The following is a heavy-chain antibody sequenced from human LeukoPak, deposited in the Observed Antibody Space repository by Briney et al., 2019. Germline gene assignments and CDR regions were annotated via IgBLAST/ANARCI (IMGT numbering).Heavy chain of an antibody. CDR1: GGSFSGYY. CDR3: ARGDAFDI. CDR2: INHSGST. V-gene: IGHV4-34*01. J-gene: IGHJ3*02. Sequence: SETLSLTSVVYGGSFSGYYWSWIRQPPGKGLEWIGEINHSGSTNYNPSLKSRVTISVDTSKNQFSLKLSSVTAADTAVYYCARGDAFDIWGQGTMVTVSS.